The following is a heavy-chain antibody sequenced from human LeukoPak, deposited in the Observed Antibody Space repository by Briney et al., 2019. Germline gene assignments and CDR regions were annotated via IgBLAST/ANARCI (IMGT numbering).Heavy chain of an antibody. Sequence: SETLSLTCTVSGGSISGYYWSWIRQPPGKGLEWIGEINHSGSTNYNPSLKSRVTISVDTSKNQFSLKLSSVTAADTAVYYCARSGGYYFDYWGQGTLVTVSS. V-gene: IGHV4-34*01. CDR1: GGSISGYY. D-gene: IGHD1-14*01. CDR2: INHSGST. CDR3: ARSGGYYFDY. J-gene: IGHJ4*02.